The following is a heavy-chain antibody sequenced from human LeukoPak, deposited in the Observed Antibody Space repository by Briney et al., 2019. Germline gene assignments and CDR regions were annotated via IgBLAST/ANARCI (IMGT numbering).Heavy chain of an antibody. Sequence: GGSLRLSCVASGFTFSSYWMSWVRQAPGKGLEWVANIKQDGSEKYYVDSVKGRFTISRDNAKNSLYLQMNSLRAEDTAVYYCARDVSSSFYYYYMDVWGKGTTVTVSS. V-gene: IGHV3-7*01. CDR3: ARDVSSSFYYYYMDV. D-gene: IGHD6-6*01. J-gene: IGHJ6*03. CDR2: IKQDGSEK. CDR1: GFTFSSYW.